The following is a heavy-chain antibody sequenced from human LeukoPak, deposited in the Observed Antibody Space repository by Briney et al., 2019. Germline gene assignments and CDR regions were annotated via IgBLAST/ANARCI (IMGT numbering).Heavy chain of an antibody. D-gene: IGHD3-10*01. J-gene: IGHJ6*03. V-gene: IGHV4-59*01. Sequence: PSETLSLTCAVSGGSFTNYYWSWIRQPPGKGLEWIGYIYYSGSTNYNPSLKSRVTISVDTSKNQFSLKLSSVTAADTAVYYCAREHKGVTMVRGANYYYYMDVWGKGTTVTISS. CDR3: AREHKGVTMVRGANYYYYMDV. CDR2: IYYSGST. CDR1: GGSFTNYY.